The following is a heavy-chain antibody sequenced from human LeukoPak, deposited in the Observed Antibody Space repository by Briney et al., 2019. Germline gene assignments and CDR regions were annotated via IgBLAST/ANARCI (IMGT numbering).Heavy chain of an antibody. CDR1: QYRFPNYW. CDR2: IDPSDTYT. CDR3: ARHKVLGGITIDVFDL. D-gene: IGHD3-16*01. V-gene: IGHV5-10-1*01. J-gene: IGHJ3*01. Sequence: GESLKISCKGLQYRFPNYWITWVRQVPGEGLEWRGMIDPSDTYTKYSPSFQGHVTLSVDKSIDTAYLQWSGLKASDTAIYYCARHKVLGGITIDVFDLWGQGTLVTVSS.